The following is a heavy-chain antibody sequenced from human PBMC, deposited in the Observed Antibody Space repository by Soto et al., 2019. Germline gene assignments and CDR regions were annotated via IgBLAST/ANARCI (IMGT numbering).Heavy chain of an antibody. D-gene: IGHD3-22*01. CDR2: ISYDGSNK. CDR1: GFTFSSYA. J-gene: IGHJ5*02. Sequence: GGSLRLSCAASGFTFSSYAMHWVRQAPGKGLEWVAVISYDGSNKYYADSVKGRFTISRDNARNTLYLQMNSLKVDDTAVYFCVRDQDSRGYSVFNLWGQGAQVTVSS. CDR3: VRDQDSRGYSVFNL. V-gene: IGHV3-30-3*01.